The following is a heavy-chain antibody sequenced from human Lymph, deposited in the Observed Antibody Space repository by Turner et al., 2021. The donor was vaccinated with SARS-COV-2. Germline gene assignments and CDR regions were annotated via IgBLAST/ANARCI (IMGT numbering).Heavy chain of an antibody. V-gene: IGHV1-69*10. CDR2: IIPILGIA. Sequence: QVQLVQSGAEVKKPGSSVKVSCKASGGTFSSYAISWVRQAPGQGLEWMGGIIPILGIANYAQRFQGRVTITADKSTRPASLELGSLRTEGTGGYYGARIEAAGVGGGVFYYYYGMDVWGQGTTVTVSS. J-gene: IGHJ6*02. CDR1: GGTFSSYA. D-gene: IGHD6-13*01. CDR3: ARIEAAGVGGGVFYYYYGMDV.